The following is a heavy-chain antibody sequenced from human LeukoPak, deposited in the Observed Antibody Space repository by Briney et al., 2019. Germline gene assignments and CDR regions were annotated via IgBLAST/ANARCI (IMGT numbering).Heavy chain of an antibody. J-gene: IGHJ4*02. V-gene: IGHV3-7*01. Sequence: GGSLRLSCAASGFTFSRYWMSWVRQAPGKGLEWVANIKQDGSEKFYVDSVKGRFTISRDNAKNSLFLQMNSLTAEDTAVYYCARDGCSGGSCYSVWGQGTLVTVSS. CDR1: GFTFSRYW. CDR2: IKQDGSEK. CDR3: ARDGCSGGSCYSV. D-gene: IGHD2-15*01.